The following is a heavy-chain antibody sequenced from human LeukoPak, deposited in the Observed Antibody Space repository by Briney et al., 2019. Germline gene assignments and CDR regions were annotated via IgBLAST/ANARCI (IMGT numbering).Heavy chain of an antibody. D-gene: IGHD3-10*01. CDR3: ARGGSGSSY. CDR2: IYHSGSP. CDR1: GGSISSGDYY. Sequence: PSQTLSLTCTVSGGSISSGDYYYWSWIRQPPGKGLEWIGNIYHSGSPYYNPSLKSRVTISVDTSKNQFSLKLTSVTAADTAVYYCARGGSGSSYWGQGTLSPSPQ. V-gene: IGHV4-30-4*01. J-gene: IGHJ4*02.